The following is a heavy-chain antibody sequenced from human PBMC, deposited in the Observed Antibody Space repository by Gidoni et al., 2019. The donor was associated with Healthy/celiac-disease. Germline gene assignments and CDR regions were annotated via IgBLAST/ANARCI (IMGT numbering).Heavy chain of an antibody. CDR2: IYYSGST. J-gene: IGHJ3*02. D-gene: IGHD2-2*01. V-gene: IGHV4-39*01. CDR3: ASVSSIVVVPAAIGAFDI. Sequence: QMQLQESGPGLVKPSETLSLTCPVSGGSIRSSSYYWGWIRQPPGKGLEWIGSIYYSGSTYYNPSLKSRVTMSVDTSKNQFSLKLSSVTAADTAVYYCASVSSIVVVPAAIGAFDIWGQGTMVTVSS. CDR1: GGSIRSSSYY.